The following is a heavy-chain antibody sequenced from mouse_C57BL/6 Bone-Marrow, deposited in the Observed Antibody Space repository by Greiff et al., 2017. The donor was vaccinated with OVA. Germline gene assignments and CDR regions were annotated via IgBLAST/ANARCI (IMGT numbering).Heavy chain of an antibody. CDR1: GFTFSDYY. Sequence: EVQGVESGGGLVQPGGSLKLSCAASGFTFSDYYMYWVRQTPEKRLEWVAYISNGGGSTYYPDTVKGRFTISRDNAKNTLYLQMSRLEPEDTAMYYCARPGYSNSWHFDVWGTGTTVTVSS. J-gene: IGHJ1*03. V-gene: IGHV5-12*01. CDR2: ISNGGGST. D-gene: IGHD2-5*01. CDR3: ARPGYSNSWHFDV.